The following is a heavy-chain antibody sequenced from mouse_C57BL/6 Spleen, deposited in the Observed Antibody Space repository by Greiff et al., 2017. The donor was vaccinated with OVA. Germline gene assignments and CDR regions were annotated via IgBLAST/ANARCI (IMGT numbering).Heavy chain of an antibody. CDR1: GYTFTSYW. CDR2: INPSNGGT. CDR3: AREGFDYDGYFDY. Sequence: VQLQQPGTELVKTGASVKLSCKASGYTFTSYWMHWVKQRPGQGLEWIGNINPSNGGTNYNEKFKSKATLTVDKSSSTAYMQLSSLTSEDFAVYYCAREGFDYDGYFDYWGQGTTLTVSS. D-gene: IGHD2-4*01. J-gene: IGHJ2*01. V-gene: IGHV1-53*01.